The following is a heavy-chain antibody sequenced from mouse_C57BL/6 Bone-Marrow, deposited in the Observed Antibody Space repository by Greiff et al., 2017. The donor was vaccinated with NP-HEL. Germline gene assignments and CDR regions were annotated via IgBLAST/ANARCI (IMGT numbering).Heavy chain of an antibody. Sequence: QVQLKQPGAELVMPGASVKLSCKASGYTFTSYWMHWVKQRPGQGLEWIGEIDPSDSYTNYNQKFKGKSTLTVDKSSSTAYMQLSSLTSEDSAVYYCARGGGRYWYFDVWGTGTTVTVSS. CDR2: IDPSDSYT. CDR1: GYTFTSYW. CDR3: ARGGGRYWYFDV. D-gene: IGHD1-1*01. V-gene: IGHV1-69*01. J-gene: IGHJ1*03.